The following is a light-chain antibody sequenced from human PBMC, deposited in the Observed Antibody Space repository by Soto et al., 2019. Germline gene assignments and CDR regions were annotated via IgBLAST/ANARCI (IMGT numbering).Light chain of an antibody. J-gene: IGKJ1*01. CDR2: KAS. V-gene: IGKV1-5*03. Sequence: DIQMTQSPSTLSASVGDRVTITCRASQSISSWLAWYQEKPGKAPKLLIYKASSLESGVPSRFSGSGSGTEFTLTINSLQPDDFATYYCQQYNSYSRPFGQGTKVEIK. CDR1: QSISSW. CDR3: QQYNSYSRP.